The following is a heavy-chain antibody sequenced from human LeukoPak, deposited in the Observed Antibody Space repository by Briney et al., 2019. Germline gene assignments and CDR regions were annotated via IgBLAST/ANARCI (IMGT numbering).Heavy chain of an antibody. V-gene: IGHV1-18*04. CDR3: ARDPTDAFDI. J-gene: IGHJ3*02. CDR1: GYTFTSYG. Sequence: GASVKVSCTASGYTFTSYGISWVRQAPGQGLDWMGWISAYNGNTNYAQRLQGRVTMTTDTSTSTAYMELRSLRSDDTAVYYCARDPTDAFDIWGQGTMVTVSS. CDR2: ISAYNGNT. D-gene: IGHD4-17*01.